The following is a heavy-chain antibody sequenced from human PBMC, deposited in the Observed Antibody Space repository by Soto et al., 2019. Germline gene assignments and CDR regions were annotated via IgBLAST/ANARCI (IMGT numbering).Heavy chain of an antibody. CDR2: MNPNSGNT. V-gene: IGHV1-8*01. CDR1: GYTFTSYD. CDR3: ARKYYDILTGYYISH. Sequence: GASVKVSCKASGYTFTSYDINWVRQATGQGLEWMGWMNPNSGNTGYAQKFQGRVTMTRNTSKSTAYMELSSLRSEDTAVYYCARKYYDILTGYYISHWGQGTLVTVSS. D-gene: IGHD3-9*01. J-gene: IGHJ4*02.